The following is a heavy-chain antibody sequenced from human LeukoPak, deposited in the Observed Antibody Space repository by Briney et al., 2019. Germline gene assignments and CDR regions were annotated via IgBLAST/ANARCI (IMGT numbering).Heavy chain of an antibody. CDR3: ARARPSMWIDY. CDR2: ISCDGSDK. CDR1: GFTFSSYA. J-gene: IGHJ4*02. V-gene: IGHV3-30*04. Sequence: PGRSLRLSCAASGFTFSSYAMYWVRQAPGKVLEWEAVISCDGSDKFYADSVKGRFTISRDSSKNTLYLQMNSLRPEDTAVYYCARARPSMWIDYWGQGTLVTVSS. D-gene: IGHD5-12*01.